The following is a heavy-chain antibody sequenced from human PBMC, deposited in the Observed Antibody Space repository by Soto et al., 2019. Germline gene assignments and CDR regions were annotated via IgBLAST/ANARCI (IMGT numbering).Heavy chain of an antibody. V-gene: IGHV3-53*04. J-gene: IGHJ4*02. D-gene: IGHD2-2*01. CDR2: IYSGGST. CDR1: GFTVSSNY. CDR3: ARGYCSSTSCYVFDY. Sequence: PGGSLRLSCAASGFTVSSNYMSWVRQAPGKGLEWVSVIYSGGSTYYADSVKGRFTISRHNSKNTLYLQMNSLRAEDTAVYYCARGYCSSTSCYVFDYWGQGTLVTVS.